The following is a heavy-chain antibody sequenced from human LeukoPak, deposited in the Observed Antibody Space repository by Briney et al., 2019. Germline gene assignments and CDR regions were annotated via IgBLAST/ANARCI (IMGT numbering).Heavy chain of an antibody. D-gene: IGHD1-26*01. CDR3: ARGVRRDSGSRHFDY. CDR2: INHSGST. CDR1: GGSFSGYY. J-gene: IGHJ4*02. V-gene: IGHV4-34*01. Sequence: PSETLSLTCAVYGGSFSGYYWSWIRQPPGKGLEWIEEINHSGSTNYNPSLKSRVTISVDTSKNQFSLKLSSVTAADTAVYYCARGVRRDSGSRHFDYWGQGTLVTVSS.